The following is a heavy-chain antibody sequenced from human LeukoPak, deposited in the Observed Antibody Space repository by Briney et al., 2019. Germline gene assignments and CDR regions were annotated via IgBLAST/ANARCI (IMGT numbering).Heavy chain of an antibody. D-gene: IGHD4-17*01. J-gene: IGHJ4*02. CDR2: INQDGSQK. Sequence: GGSLRLSCAVSGFTFSSYWMSWFRQAPGKGLEWVANINQDGSQKFSVDSVKGRFTISRDNATNSLSLQMNSLRVEDTAVYYCARDWFDGDYDRFDYWGQGTLVTVSS. CDR3: ARDWFDGDYDRFDY. V-gene: IGHV3-7*03. CDR1: GFTFSSYW.